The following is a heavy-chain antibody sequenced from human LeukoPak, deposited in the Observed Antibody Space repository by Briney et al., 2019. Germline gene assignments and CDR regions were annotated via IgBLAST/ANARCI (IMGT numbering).Heavy chain of an antibody. D-gene: IGHD5-12*01. CDR2: IIPIFGTA. CDR3: ATDIVATTSFSASSGPTARTPLVDT. CDR1: GGTFSSYA. V-gene: IGHV1-69*05. Sequence: ASVKLSCKASGGTFSSYAISWVRQAPGQGLEWMGRIIPIFGTANYAQKFQGRVTITTDESTSTAYMELSSLRSEDTAVYYCATDIVATTSFSASSGPTARTPLVDTWGQGTMVTVSS. J-gene: IGHJ3*02.